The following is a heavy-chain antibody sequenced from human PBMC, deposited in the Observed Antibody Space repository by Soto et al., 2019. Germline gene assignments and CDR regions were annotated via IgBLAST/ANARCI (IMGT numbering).Heavy chain of an antibody. D-gene: IGHD2-21*02. V-gene: IGHV4-34*01. Sequence: SETLSLTCAVYCESFNGYYWSWIRQPPGKGLEWIGEINHSGSTNYNPSLKSRVIISVDTSKNQFSLKVSSVTAADTAVYYCARLVTSTAYFYHGLDVWGQGTTVTVSS. CDR1: CESFNGYY. CDR2: INHSGST. J-gene: IGHJ6*02. CDR3: ARLVTSTAYFYHGLDV.